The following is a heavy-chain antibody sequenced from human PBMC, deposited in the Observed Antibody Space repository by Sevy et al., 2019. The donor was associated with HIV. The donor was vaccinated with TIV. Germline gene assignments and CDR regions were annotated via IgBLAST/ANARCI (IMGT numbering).Heavy chain of an antibody. D-gene: IGHD3-3*01. CDR2: ISYDGSNK. J-gene: IGHJ6*02. Sequence: GGSLRLSCAASGFTFSSYAMHWVRQAPGKGLEWVAVISYDGSNKYYADSVKGRFTISRDNSKNTLYLQMNSLRAEDTAVYYCVRREESRYYDFWSGYYDYYGMDVWGQGTTVTVSS. CDR3: VRREESRYYDFWSGYYDYYGMDV. V-gene: IGHV3-30*04. CDR1: GFTFSSYA.